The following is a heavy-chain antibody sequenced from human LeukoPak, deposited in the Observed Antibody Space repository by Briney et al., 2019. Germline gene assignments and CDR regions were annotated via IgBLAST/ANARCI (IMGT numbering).Heavy chain of an antibody. J-gene: IGHJ3*02. CDR1: GYTFTSYG. Sequence: ASVKVSCKASGYTFTSYGISWVRQAPGQGLEWMGWISAYNGNTNYAQKLQGRVTITADKSTSTAYMELSSLRSEDTAVYYCARECITIFGVVTNDAFDIWGQGTMVTVSS. CDR3: ARECITIFGVVTNDAFDI. CDR2: ISAYNGNT. V-gene: IGHV1-18*01. D-gene: IGHD3-3*01.